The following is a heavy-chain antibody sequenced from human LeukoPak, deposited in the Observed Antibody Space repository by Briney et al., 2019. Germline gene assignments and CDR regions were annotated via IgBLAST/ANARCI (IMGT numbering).Heavy chain of an antibody. CDR1: GFTFSSYW. CDR3: AKDIPYYYDSSGYSPWYFDY. CDR2: ISGSGGST. Sequence: PGGSLRLSCAASGFTFSSYWMHWVRQAPGKGLEWVSAISGSGGSTYYADSVKGRFTISRDNSKNTLYLQMNSLRAEDTAVYYCAKDIPYYYDSSGYSPWYFDYWGQGTLVTVSS. V-gene: IGHV3-23*01. J-gene: IGHJ4*02. D-gene: IGHD3-22*01.